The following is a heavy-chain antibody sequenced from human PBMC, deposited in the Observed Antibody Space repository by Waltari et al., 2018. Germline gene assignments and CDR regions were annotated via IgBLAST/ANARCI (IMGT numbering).Heavy chain of an antibody. Sequence: QVQLVQSGAEVKKPGASVKVSCKASGYTFTGYYMHWVRQAPGQGLEWMGRINPNSGGTNYAQKFQGRVTITADKSTSTAYMELSSLRSEDTAVYYCARVPFGRYFDYWGQGTLVTVSS. CDR2: INPNSGGT. CDR1: GYTFTGYY. CDR3: ARVPFGRYFDY. D-gene: IGHD3-10*01. J-gene: IGHJ4*02. V-gene: IGHV1-2*06.